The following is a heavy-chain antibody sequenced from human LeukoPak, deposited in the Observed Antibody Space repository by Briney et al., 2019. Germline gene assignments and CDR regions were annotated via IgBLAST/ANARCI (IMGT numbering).Heavy chain of an antibody. CDR2: ISGSGGST. J-gene: IGHJ4*02. Sequence: GSLRLSCAASGFTFSSYAMSWVRQAPGKGLEWVSAISGSGGSTYYADSVKGRFTISRDNSKNTLYLQMNSLRAEDTAVYYCAKTPKWSMIVVVYVDYWGQGTLVTVSS. CDR3: AKTPKWSMIVVVYVDY. CDR1: GFTFSSYA. V-gene: IGHV3-23*01. D-gene: IGHD3-22*01.